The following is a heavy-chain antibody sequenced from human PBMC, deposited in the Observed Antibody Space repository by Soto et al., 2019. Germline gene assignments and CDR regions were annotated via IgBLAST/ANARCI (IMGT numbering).Heavy chain of an antibody. V-gene: IGHV1-69*12. J-gene: IGHJ6*02. CDR2: IIPIIGTA. CDR3: ARDPDKLSYYYYGRDV. Sequence: QVQLVQSGAEVKKPGSSVKVSCKASGGTFSSYAISWVRQAPGQGLEWMGGIIPIIGTANYAQKFQGRVTSTADEATRTACMALSSLRSEDTDVYYCARDPDKLSYYYYGRDVWGQGTTVTVSS. CDR1: GGTFSSYA. D-gene: IGHD1-1*01.